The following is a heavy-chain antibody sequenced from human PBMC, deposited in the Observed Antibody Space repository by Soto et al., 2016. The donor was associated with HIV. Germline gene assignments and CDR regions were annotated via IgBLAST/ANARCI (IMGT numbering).Heavy chain of an antibody. D-gene: IGHD3-3*01. Sequence: EVQLLESGGGLVKPGGSLRLSCAGSGFNFSTYSMNWVRQAPGKGLEWVSSISSASSYVYYGDSVKGRFTISRDNAKDSLFLLMTSLRVEDTAIYYCARDLPLWSGYSDYFDLWGQGALVTVSS. CDR1: GFNFSTYS. CDR3: ARDLPLWSGYSDYFDL. CDR2: ISSASSYV. J-gene: IGHJ4*02. V-gene: IGHV3-21*01.